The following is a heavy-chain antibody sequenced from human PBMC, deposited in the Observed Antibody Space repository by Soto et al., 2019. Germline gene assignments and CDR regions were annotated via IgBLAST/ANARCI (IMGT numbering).Heavy chain of an antibody. Sequence: VGSLRLSGAASGFTFRSYGMHWVRHAPGKGLEWVAVTAYDGSNKYYADSVKGRFTISRDNSKNTLYLQMNSLRAEDTAVYYCAKDLISGGAVARRRGPNSIMDFDYWGQGTLVTVSS. CDR2: TAYDGSNK. D-gene: IGHD6-19*01. V-gene: IGHV3-30*18. CDR3: AKDLISGGAVARRRGPNSIMDFDY. J-gene: IGHJ4*02. CDR1: GFTFRSYG.